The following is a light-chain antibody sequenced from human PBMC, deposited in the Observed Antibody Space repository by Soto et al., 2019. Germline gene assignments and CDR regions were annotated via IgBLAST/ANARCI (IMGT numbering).Light chain of an antibody. CDR2: EGS. V-gene: IGLV2-23*01. Sequence: QSALTQPASVSGSPGQAVTISCPGTSRDVGSYNLVSWYQQHPGKAPKLMIYEGSKRPSGVSNRFSGSKSGNTASLTISGLQAEDEADYYCCSYAGSSPYVFGTGPKVTVL. CDR3: CSYAGSSPYV. J-gene: IGLJ1*01. CDR1: SRDVGSYNL.